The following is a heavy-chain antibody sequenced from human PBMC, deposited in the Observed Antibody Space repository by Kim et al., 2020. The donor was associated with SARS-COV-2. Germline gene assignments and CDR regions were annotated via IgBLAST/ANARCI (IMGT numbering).Heavy chain of an antibody. V-gene: IGHV4-59*08. CDR2: ST. CDR3: ARHHSYYVDY. Sequence: STNYNPSLKSRVTISVDTSKNQFSLKLSSVTAADTAVYYCARHHSYYVDYWGQGTLVTVSS. J-gene: IGHJ4*02.